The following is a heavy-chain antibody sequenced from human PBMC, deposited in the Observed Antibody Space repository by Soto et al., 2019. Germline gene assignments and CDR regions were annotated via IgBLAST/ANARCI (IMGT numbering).Heavy chain of an antibody. V-gene: IGHV1-3*01. CDR3: ARGITLPTPLDY. D-gene: IGHD1-20*01. CDR1: GYTFTSYS. CDR2: INAGNGNT. Sequence: VSVKVSCKASGYTFTSYSMHCARQAPGQRLEWMGWINAGNGNTKYSQKFQGRVTITRDTSASTAYMELSSLRSEDTAVYYCARGITLPTPLDYWGQGTLVTV. J-gene: IGHJ4*02.